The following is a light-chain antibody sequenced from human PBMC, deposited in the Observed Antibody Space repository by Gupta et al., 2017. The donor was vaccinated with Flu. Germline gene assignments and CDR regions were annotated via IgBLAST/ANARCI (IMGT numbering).Light chain of an antibody. Sequence: DVVMTQSPLSLPVTLGQPASISCRSSQGLVYSDGNTYLHWFQQRPGQSPRRLIHQVSHRESGVPDRFSGSGSGTDFTLKISRVEAEDVGIHFCRQGAHWPWAFGQGTTVEIK. CDR1: QGLVYSDGNTY. J-gene: IGKJ1*01. CDR3: RQGAHWPWA. CDR2: QVS. V-gene: IGKV2-30*01.